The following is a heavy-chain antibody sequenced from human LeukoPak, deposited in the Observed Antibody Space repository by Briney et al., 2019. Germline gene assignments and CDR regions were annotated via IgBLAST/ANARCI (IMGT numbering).Heavy chain of an antibody. CDR2: IYTSGST. Sequence: SETLSLTCTVSGGSISSNSYYWSWIRQPAGKGLEWIGRIYTSGSTDYNPSLKSRVTISKDTSKNEFSLKLSSVTAADTAVYYCARVGPYRYYFDYWGQGTLVTVSS. J-gene: IGHJ4*02. CDR3: ARVGPYRYYFDY. V-gene: IGHV4-61*02. D-gene: IGHD2-2*01. CDR1: GGSISSNSYY.